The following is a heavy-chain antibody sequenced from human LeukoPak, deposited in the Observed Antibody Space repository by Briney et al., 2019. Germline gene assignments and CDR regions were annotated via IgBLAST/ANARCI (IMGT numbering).Heavy chain of an antibody. CDR1: GFTFSSYG. CDR2: ISYDGSNK. CDR3: AMPRGYYDSSGYLDY. J-gene: IGHJ4*02. D-gene: IGHD3-22*01. V-gene: IGHV3-30*03. Sequence: GGSLRLSCAASGFTFSSYGMHWVRQAPDKGLEWVAVISYDGSNKYYADSVKGRFTISRDNSKNTLYLQMNSLRAEDTAVYYCAMPRGYYDSSGYLDYWGQGTLVTVSS.